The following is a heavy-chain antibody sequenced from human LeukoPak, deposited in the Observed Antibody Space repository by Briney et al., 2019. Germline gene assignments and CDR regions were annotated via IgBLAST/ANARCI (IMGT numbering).Heavy chain of an antibody. CDR3: ARQYCSSTSCYSTDFDY. J-gene: IGHJ4*02. CDR1: GYSFTSYW. Sequence: GEALQISCKGSGYSFTSYWIRWVRQMPGKGLEWMGIIYPGDSDTRYSPSFQGQVTISSDKSISTAYLQWSSLKASDTAMYYCARQYCSSTSCYSTDFDYWGQGTLVTVSS. V-gene: IGHV5-51*01. CDR2: IYPGDSDT. D-gene: IGHD2-2*01.